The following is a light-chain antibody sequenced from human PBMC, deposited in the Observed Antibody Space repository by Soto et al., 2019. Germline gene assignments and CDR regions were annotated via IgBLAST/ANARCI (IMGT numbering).Light chain of an antibody. V-gene: IGKV3-20*01. Sequence: EIVLTQSPGTLSLSPGERATLSCRASQSVSSSHLAWYQQKPGQAPRLLIYGASSRATGIPDRFSGSGSGTDFTLTISRLEPEDFEVYYCPQYGSSPLAFGPGTKVDIK. CDR3: PQYGSSPLA. J-gene: IGKJ3*01. CDR2: GAS. CDR1: QSVSSSH.